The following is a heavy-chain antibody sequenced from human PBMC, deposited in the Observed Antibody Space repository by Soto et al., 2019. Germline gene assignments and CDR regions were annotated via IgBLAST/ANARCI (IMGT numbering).Heavy chain of an antibody. CDR1: GIMFGQYA. CDR2: VGPSGAST. CDR3: TKASSDRNHMEV. V-gene: IGHV3-23*01. Sequence: PGGSLRLSCAASGIMFGQYAMSWVRLAPGKGLEWVSVVGPSGASTFYADSVRGRFTISRDNSKNTLYLQMTSLRAEDTALYYCTKASSDRNHMEVWGQGTKVTVSS. J-gene: IGHJ6*02.